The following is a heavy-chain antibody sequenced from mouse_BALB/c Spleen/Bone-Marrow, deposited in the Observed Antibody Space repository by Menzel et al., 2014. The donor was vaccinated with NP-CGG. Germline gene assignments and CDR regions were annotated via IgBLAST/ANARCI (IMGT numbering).Heavy chain of an antibody. V-gene: IGHV1-9*01. CDR1: GYTFSSYW. CDR3: ARYYRYDY. D-gene: IGHD2-14*01. J-gene: IGHJ2*01. CDR2: ILPGSGST. Sequence: QVQLQQPGAELMKPGASVKISCKATGYTFSSYWIEWVKQRPGHGLEWIGEILPGSGSTNYSEKFKGKATFTADTSSNTAYMQLSSLTSEDSAVYYCARYYRYDYWGQGTTLTVSS.